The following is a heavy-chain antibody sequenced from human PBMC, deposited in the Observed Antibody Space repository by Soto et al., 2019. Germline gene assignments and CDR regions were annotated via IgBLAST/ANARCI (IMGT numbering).Heavy chain of an antibody. D-gene: IGHD6-19*01. CDR3: ARGGGSEYRSGWYIGVY. CDR1: GGTFSSYA. CDR2: IISIFGTA. J-gene: IGHJ4*02. Sequence: QVQLVQSGAEVKKPGSSVKVSCKASGGTFSSYAISWVRQAPGQGLEWMGGIISIFGTANYAQKFQGRVTITADESTSTAYMELSSLRSEDTAVYYCARGGGSEYRSGWYIGVYWGQGTLVTVSS. V-gene: IGHV1-69*01.